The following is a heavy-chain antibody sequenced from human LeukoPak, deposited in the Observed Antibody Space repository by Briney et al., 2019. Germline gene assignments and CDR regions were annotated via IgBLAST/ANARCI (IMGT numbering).Heavy chain of an antibody. CDR1: GGSISSYY. Sequence: PSETLSLTCTVSGGSISSYYWSWIRQPAGKGLEWIGRIYTSGTTHYNPSLKSRVTMSVDTSKNQFSLKLSSVTAADTAVYYCARGRGRRDSTSCYDDYWGQGTLVTVSS. V-gene: IGHV4-4*07. CDR2: IYTSGTT. D-gene: IGHD2-2*01. J-gene: IGHJ4*02. CDR3: ARGRGRRDSTSCYDDY.